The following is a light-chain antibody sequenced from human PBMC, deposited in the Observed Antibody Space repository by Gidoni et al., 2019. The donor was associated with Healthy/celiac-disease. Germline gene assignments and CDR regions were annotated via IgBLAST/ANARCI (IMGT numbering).Light chain of an antibody. Sequence: EIVMTQSPATLSVSPGQGATLSCRASQSVSTSLAWYQQKPGQPPRLLVYGASTPATGIPARFSGRGSGTYFTLTISSLQSEDFAVYYCHQYNDWPLTFGQXTKVEL. CDR1: QSVSTS. CDR2: GAS. CDR3: HQYNDWPLT. V-gene: IGKV3-15*01. J-gene: IGKJ1*01.